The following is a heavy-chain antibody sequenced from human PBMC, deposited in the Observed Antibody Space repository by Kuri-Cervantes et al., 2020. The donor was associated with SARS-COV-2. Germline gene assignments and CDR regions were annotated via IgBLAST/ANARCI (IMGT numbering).Heavy chain of an antibody. CDR3: ATTRGYCSSNSC. J-gene: IGHJ4*02. CDR1: GFTFSSYA. CDR2: ISSNGGST. V-gene: IGHV3-64*04. Sequence: GGSLRLSCSASGFTFSSYAMHWVRQAPGKGLEYVSAISSNGGSTYYANSVKGRFTISRDNSKNTLYLQMNSLRAEDTAVYYCATTRGYCSSNSCWGQGTLVTVSS. D-gene: IGHD2-2*01.